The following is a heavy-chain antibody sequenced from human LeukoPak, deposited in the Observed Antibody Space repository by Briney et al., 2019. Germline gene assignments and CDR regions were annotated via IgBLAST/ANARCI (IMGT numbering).Heavy chain of an antibody. Sequence: SETLSLTCTVSGGSISSSSYYWGWIRQPPGKGLEWIGSIYYSGSTYYNPSLKSRVTISVDTSKNQFSLELSSVTAADTAVYYCASQLADPDYYYYYMDVWGKGTTVTVSS. CDR3: ASQLADPDYYYYYMDV. J-gene: IGHJ6*03. CDR2: IYYSGST. V-gene: IGHV4-39*07. D-gene: IGHD1-1*01. CDR1: GGSISSSSYY.